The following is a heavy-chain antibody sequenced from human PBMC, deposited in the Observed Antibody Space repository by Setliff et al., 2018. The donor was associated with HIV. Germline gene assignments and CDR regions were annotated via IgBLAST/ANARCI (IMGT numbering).Heavy chain of an antibody. D-gene: IGHD6-19*01. Sequence: GASVKVSCKTSGYTFPTYGISWVRQAPGHGLEWMGWISPYNGHTKYAQTFQGRVTMTIDTSTNSAYMELRSLRSDDTAVYFCARLGRGWSDSYYYAMDVWGQGTTVTVSS. CDR3: ARLGRGWSDSYYYAMDV. CDR2: ISPYNGHT. J-gene: IGHJ6*02. V-gene: IGHV1-18*01. CDR1: GYTFPTYG.